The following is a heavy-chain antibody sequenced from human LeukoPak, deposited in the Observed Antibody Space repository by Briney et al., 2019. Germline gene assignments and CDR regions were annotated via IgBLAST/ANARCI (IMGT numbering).Heavy chain of an antibody. CDR3: ARAQKSEIIAVADKRGAFDI. D-gene: IGHD6-19*01. Sequence: AASVRVSCKASGYTFTGYYMHWVRQAPGQGLEWMGWINPNSGGTNYAQKFQGRVTMTRDTSISTAYMELSRLRSDDTAVYYCARAQKSEIIAVADKRGAFDIWGQGTMVTVSS. CDR2: INPNSGGT. J-gene: IGHJ3*02. V-gene: IGHV1-2*02. CDR1: GYTFTGYY.